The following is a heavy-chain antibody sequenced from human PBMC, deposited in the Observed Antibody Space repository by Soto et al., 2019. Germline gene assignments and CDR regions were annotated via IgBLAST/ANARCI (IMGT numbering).Heavy chain of an antibody. J-gene: IGHJ4*02. CDR1: GFTFSTSA. CDR2: ISYGGNNK. CDR3: AREEFEAGRGHFGY. Sequence: QVQVVESGGGVVQPGGSLRLSCAASGFTFSTSAMHWVRKAPGKGLEWMAMISYGGNNKYYADSVKGRFTISRDISESTLYLQMNSLRTEDTAVYYCAREEFEAGRGHFGYWGQGTLVSVSS. D-gene: IGHD6-13*01. V-gene: IGHV3-30-3*01.